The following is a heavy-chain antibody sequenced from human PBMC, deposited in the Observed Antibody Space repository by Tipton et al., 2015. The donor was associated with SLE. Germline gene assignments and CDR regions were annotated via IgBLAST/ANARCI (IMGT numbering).Heavy chain of an antibody. CDR1: GGSLSGYA. Sequence: TLSLTCAVNGGSLSGYAWSWIRQPPGKGLEWIGEINHSGFTNYRSSLKSRVTMSADRSTNQLSLKLSSVTAADTAVYYCARGVAGYYFYYYLDVWGSGTAVTVSS. D-gene: IGHD6-19*01. CDR3: ARGVAGYYFYYYLDV. J-gene: IGHJ6*03. CDR2: INHSGFT. V-gene: IGHV4-34*01.